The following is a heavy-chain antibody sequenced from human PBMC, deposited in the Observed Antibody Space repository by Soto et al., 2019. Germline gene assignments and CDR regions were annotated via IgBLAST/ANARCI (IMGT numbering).Heavy chain of an antibody. Sequence: QVQLVESGGGVVQPGRSLRLSCAPSGFTFRSYGMHWVRRAPGKGRGWVAVIWYDGSNKYYADSVKGRFTISRDNSKNTLYLQMNSLRAEDTAVYYCARDQGRGYNYGFDYWGQGTLVTVSS. V-gene: IGHV3-33*01. CDR2: IWYDGSNK. J-gene: IGHJ4*02. CDR3: ARDQGRGYNYGFDY. CDR1: GFTFRSYG. D-gene: IGHD5-18*01.